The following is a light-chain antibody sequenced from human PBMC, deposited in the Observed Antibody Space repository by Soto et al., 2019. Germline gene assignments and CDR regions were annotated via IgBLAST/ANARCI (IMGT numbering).Light chain of an antibody. CDR2: GAT. Sequence: IVMTQSPVTLSVSPGQRATLSCRASQTVSGDFAWYQQKAGQPPKLLIYGATTRATGIPARFSGSGSGTEFTLTISSLQSEDFAVYYCQQYKKWPLTFGGGTTVEN. CDR1: QTVSGD. J-gene: IGKJ4*01. V-gene: IGKV3-15*01. CDR3: QQYKKWPLT.